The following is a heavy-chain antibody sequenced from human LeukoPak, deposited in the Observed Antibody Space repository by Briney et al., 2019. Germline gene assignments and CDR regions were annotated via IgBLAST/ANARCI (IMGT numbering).Heavy chain of an antibody. CDR2: IWYDGSNK. V-gene: IGHV3-33*01. J-gene: IGHJ6*02. CDR3: ARDFDDGSSPYYYGMDV. D-gene: IGHD2-15*01. CDR1: GFTFSSYG. Sequence: PGGSPRLSCAASGFTFSSYGMHWVRQAPGKGLEWVAVIWYDGSNKYYADSVKGRFTISRDNSKNTLYLQMNSLRAEDTAVYYCARDFDDGSSPYYYGMDVWGQGTTVTVSS.